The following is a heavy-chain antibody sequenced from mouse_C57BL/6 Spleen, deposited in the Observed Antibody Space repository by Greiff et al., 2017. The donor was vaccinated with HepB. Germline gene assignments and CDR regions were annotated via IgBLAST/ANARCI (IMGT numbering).Heavy chain of an antibody. CDR2: IYPRDGST. D-gene: IGHD1-1*02. CDR1: GYTFTSYD. V-gene: IGHV1-85*01. Sequence: QVHVKQSGPELVKPGASVKLSCKASGYTFTSYDINWVKQRPGQGLEWIGWIYPRDGSTKYNEKFKGKATLTVDTSSSTAYMELHSLTSEDSAVYFCARYNTIVWGTGTTVTVSS. J-gene: IGHJ1*03. CDR3: ARYNTIV.